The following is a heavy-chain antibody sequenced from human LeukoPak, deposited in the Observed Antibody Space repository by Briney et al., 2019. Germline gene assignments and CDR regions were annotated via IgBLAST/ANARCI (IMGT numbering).Heavy chain of an antibody. CDR2: MNPENGNT. D-gene: IGHD3-3*01. CDR1: GYIFTSND. Sequence: ASVKVSCKASGYIFTSNDVNWVRQATGQGLEWMGWMNPENGNTGSTEKFQGRVTMTRNISISTAYMELSSLGSEDTAVYYCARDLNDFWSGYSPLDYWGQGTLVSVSS. J-gene: IGHJ4*02. CDR3: ARDLNDFWSGYSPLDY. V-gene: IGHV1-8*01.